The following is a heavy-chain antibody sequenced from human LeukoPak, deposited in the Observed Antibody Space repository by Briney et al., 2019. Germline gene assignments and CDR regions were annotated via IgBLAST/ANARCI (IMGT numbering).Heavy chain of an antibody. J-gene: IGHJ4*02. CDR3: AKDRGSWYFLNFDY. V-gene: IGHV3-23*01. D-gene: IGHD6-13*01. CDR1: RFTFSSYA. CDR2: ISGSGGST. Sequence: GGSLRLSCAASRFTFSSYAMSWVRQAPGKGLEWVSAISGSGGSTYYADSVKGRFTISRDNSKNTLYLQMNSLRAEDTAVYYCAKDRGSWYFLNFDYWGQGTLVTVSS.